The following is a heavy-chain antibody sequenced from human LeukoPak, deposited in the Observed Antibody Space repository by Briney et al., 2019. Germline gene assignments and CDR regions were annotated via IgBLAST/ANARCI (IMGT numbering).Heavy chain of an antibody. CDR3: ARDQDYYGSGSYGPDY. CDR1: GGSISSGGYS. Sequence: PSETLSLTCAVSGGSISSGGYSWSWIRQPPGKGLEWIGYIYHSGSTYYNPSLKSRVTISVDRSKNQFSLKLSSVTAADTAVYYCARDQDYYGSGSYGPDYWGQGTLVTVSS. J-gene: IGHJ4*02. CDR2: IYHSGST. V-gene: IGHV4-30-2*01. D-gene: IGHD3-10*01.